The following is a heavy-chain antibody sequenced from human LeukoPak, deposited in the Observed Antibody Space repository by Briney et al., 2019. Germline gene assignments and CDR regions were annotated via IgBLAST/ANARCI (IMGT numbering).Heavy chain of an antibody. V-gene: IGHV3-23*01. CDR1: GFSFSNYA. J-gene: IGHJ6*01. CDR2: ISNTGSDT. Sequence: WKSLTLSCAASGFSFSNYAMSWVRQPPGKGLEWVSTISNTGSDTYYPDSVKRPFNISRDNSENTLYLQMNNLRAEDTATHYCAKVSYSDYGSWRPPFMDVWGQGTTVAVSS. CDR3: AKVSYSDYGSWRPPFMDV. D-gene: IGHD3-10*01.